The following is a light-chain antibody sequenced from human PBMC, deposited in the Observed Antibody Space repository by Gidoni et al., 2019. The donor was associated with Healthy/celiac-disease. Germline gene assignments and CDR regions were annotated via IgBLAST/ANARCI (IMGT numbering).Light chain of an antibody. CDR1: SSNIGAGYD. J-gene: IGLJ2*01. CDR2: GNS. V-gene: IGLV1-40*01. Sequence: QSVLTQPPPVSVAPGQRVTISCTGSSSNIGAGYDVHWYQQLPGTAPKLLIYGNSNRPSGVPDRFSGSKSGTSASLAITGLQAEDEADYYYQSYDSSLSGYVVFGGGTKLTVL. CDR3: QSYDSSLSGYVV.